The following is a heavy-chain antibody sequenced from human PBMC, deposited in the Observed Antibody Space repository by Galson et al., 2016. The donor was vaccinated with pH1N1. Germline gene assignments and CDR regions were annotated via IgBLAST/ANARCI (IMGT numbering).Heavy chain of an antibody. V-gene: IGHV3-48*03. CDR2: IDSSGSIT. CDR1: GFRFETYE. J-gene: IGHJ4*02. D-gene: IGHD3-10*01. Sequence: SLRLSCAASGFRFETYEMHWVRQAPGKGLEWISYIDSSGSITNNADSVRGRFTISRDNAKDSLYLQINSLRAEDTAVYYCVRNIGGSGSLWGQGTLVTVSS. CDR3: VRNIGGSGSL.